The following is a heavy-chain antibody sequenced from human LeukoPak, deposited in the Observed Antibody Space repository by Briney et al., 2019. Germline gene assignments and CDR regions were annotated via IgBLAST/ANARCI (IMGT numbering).Heavy chain of an antibody. CDR2: IYYSGST. V-gene: IGHV4-59*01. J-gene: IGHJ4*02. CDR1: GVSISSYY. D-gene: IGHD2-2*02. CDR3: ARVGYCSSTSCYMSIDY. Sequence: SETLSLTCTVSGVSISSYYWNWIRQPPGKGLEWLGYIYYSGSTNYNPSLKSRVTISVDPSKNQFSLKLSSVTAADTAVYYCARVGYCSSTSCYMSIDYWGEGTLVSVSS.